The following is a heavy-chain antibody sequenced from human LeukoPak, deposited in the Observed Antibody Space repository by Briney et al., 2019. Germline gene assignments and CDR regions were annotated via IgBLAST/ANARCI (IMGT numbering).Heavy chain of an antibody. D-gene: IGHD3-3*01. V-gene: IGHV4-4*07. Sequence: SETLSLTCTVSGVSISSFYWSWLRQPAGKGLEWIGRIYTSGSTNYNPSLKSRVTISVDTSKNQFSLKLSSVTAADTAVYYCARENYDFWSGAPQFDYWGQGTLVTVSS. J-gene: IGHJ4*02. CDR1: GVSISSFY. CDR2: IYTSGST. CDR3: ARENYDFWSGAPQFDY.